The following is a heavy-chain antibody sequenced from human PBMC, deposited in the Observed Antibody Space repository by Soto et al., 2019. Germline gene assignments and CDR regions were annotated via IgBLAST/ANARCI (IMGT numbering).Heavy chain of an antibody. D-gene: IGHD4-17*01. Sequence: SETLSLTCTVSGGSISSGNYYWSWIRQPPGKGLEWIGFISYSGTTHYSASLRSRVSISVDTSKNQFSLDLSAVTAADTAVYYCATMGTPVTGLYYFDYWGQGTLVT. CDR2: ISYSGTT. CDR3: ATMGTPVTGLYYFDY. CDR1: GGSISSGNYY. V-gene: IGHV4-30-4*01. J-gene: IGHJ4*02.